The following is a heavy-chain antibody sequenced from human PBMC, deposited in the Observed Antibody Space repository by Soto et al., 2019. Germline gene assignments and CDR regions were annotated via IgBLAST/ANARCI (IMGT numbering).Heavy chain of an antibody. CDR1: GGSFSGYY. V-gene: IGHV4-34*01. Sequence: ASETLSLTCAVYGGSFSGYYWSWIRQPPGKGLEWIGEINHSGSTNYNPSPKSRVTISVDTSKNQFSLKLSSVTAADTAVYYCARSSTKGEVLRKYYYYGMDVWGQGTTVTVSS. CDR2: INHSGST. J-gene: IGHJ6*02. CDR3: ARSSTKGEVLRKYYYYGMDV. D-gene: IGHD2-8*01.